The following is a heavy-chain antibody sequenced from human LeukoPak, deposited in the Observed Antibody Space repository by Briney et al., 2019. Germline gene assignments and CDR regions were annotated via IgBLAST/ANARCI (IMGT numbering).Heavy chain of an antibody. CDR3: ARGTGGEFDS. J-gene: IGHJ4*02. CDR2: IYHSGST. V-gene: IGHV4-59*01. CDR1: GGSISSYY. Sequence: PLETLSLTCTVSGGSISSYYWSWIRQPPGKGLEWIGHIYHSGSTDYNPSLKSRVTISIGTSKKQFSLQLSSVTAADTAVYYCARGTGGEFDSWGQGSLVTVFS. D-gene: IGHD2-8*02.